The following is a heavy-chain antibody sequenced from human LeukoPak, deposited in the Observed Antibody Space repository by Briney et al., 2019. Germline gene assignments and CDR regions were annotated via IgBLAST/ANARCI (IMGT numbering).Heavy chain of an antibody. CDR1: GFTFSSYA. CDR3: AKGVRRSSDYSSPVDY. D-gene: IGHD3-22*01. V-gene: IGHV3-23*01. Sequence: PGGSLRLSCAASGFTFSSYAMSWVRQAPGGGLEWVSAISGSGGSTYYADSVKGRFTISRDNSRNTLYLQMNSLRAEDTAVYYCAKGVRRSSDYSSPVDYWGQGTLGTVSS. CDR2: ISGSGGST. J-gene: IGHJ4*02.